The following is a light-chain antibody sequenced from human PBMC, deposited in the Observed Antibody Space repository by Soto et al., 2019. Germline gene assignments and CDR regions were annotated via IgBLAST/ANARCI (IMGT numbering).Light chain of an antibody. CDR3: QQYDYLVT. V-gene: IGKV1-33*01. J-gene: IGKJ5*01. CDR1: QGIRNS. Sequence: DIQMTQSPPSLSASVVDRVTITFQASQGIRNSLNWYQQKPGRAPKLLIYDASNVETGVPSRFSGTGSGTHFSFSISSLQPEDFATYYCQQYDYLVTFGQGTRLEIK. CDR2: DAS.